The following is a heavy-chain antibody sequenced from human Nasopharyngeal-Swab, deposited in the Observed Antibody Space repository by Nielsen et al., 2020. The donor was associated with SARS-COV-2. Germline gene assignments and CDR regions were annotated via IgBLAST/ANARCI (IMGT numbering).Heavy chain of an antibody. CDR3: ARVPRYYYMDV. Sequence: RQAPGKGLEWIGYIYYSGSTYYNPSLKSRVTISVDTSKNQFSLKLSSVTAADTAVYYCARVPRYYYMDVWGKGTTVTVSS. CDR2: IYYSGST. V-gene: IGHV4-31*02. J-gene: IGHJ6*03.